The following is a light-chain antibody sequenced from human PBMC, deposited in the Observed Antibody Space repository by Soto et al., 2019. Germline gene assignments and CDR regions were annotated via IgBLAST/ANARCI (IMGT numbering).Light chain of an antibody. CDR3: SSYVGTNSYV. CDR2: EVY. V-gene: IGLV2-8*01. Sequence: QSALTQPPSASGSPGQSVTISCTGTSSDVGGYNYVSWYQHHPGKAPKLIIYEVYKRPSGVPDRFSGSKSGNTAALTVSGLQAEDEADSYGSSYVGTNSYVFGTGTKVTVL. J-gene: IGLJ1*01. CDR1: SSDVGGYNY.